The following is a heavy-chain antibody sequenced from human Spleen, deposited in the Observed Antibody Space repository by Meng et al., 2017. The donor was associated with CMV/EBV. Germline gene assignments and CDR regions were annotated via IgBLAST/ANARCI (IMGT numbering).Heavy chain of an antibody. CDR2: INHSGST. CDR3: ASQNAAAEHFDY. J-gene: IGHJ4*02. CDR1: GGSFSGHY. V-gene: IGHV4-34*01. D-gene: IGHD6-13*01. Sequence: SETLSLTCAPYGGSFSGHYWSLIRQPPGKGLEWIGEINHSGSTNYNPSLKSRVTISVDASKNQFSLKLTSVTAADTAVYYCASQNAAAEHFDYWGQGTLVTVSS.